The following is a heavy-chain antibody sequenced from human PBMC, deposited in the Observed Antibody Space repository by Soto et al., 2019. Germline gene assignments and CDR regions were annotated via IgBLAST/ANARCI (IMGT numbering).Heavy chain of an antibody. CDR3: ARDTLGYCSGGSCHY. J-gene: IGHJ4*02. CDR2: ISAYNGNT. Sequence: GASVKVSCKASGYTFTSYGISWVRQAPGQGLEWMGWISAYNGNTNYAQKLQGRVTMTTDTSTSTAYMELRSLRSDDTAVYYCARDTLGYCSGGSCHYWGQGTLVTVS. V-gene: IGHV1-18*01. D-gene: IGHD2-15*01. CDR1: GYTFTSYG.